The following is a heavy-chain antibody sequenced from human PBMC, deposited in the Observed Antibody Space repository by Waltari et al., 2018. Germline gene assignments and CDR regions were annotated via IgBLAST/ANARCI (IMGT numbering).Heavy chain of an antibody. CDR2: IYYSGST. CDR1: GGSISSYY. V-gene: IGHV4-59*01. D-gene: IGHD3-3*01. J-gene: IGHJ5*02. Sequence: QVQLQESGPGLVKPSETLSLTCTVSGGSISSYYWSWIRQPPGKGLEWIGYIYYSGSTNYNPSLKSRVTISVDTSKNQFSLKLSSVTAADTAVYYCARLSTIFGVGITGGWFDPGGQGTLVTVSS. CDR3: ARLSTIFGVGITGGWFDP.